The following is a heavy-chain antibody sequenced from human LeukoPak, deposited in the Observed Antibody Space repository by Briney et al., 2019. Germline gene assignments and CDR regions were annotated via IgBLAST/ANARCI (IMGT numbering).Heavy chain of an antibody. D-gene: IGHD2-15*01. Sequence: PGASLKISCKGSDYSFATYWIGWVRQLPGQGLEWMGIIFPGDSDTRYSPSFQGQVTISADKSISTAYLQWSSLKASDTAIYYCASEYCSGGNCYFDYWGQGTLVTVSS. V-gene: IGHV5-51*01. CDR1: DYSFATYW. CDR3: ASEYCSGGNCYFDY. CDR2: IFPGDSDT. J-gene: IGHJ4*02.